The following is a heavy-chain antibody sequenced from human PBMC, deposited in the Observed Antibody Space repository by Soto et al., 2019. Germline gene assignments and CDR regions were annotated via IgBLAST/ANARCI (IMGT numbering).Heavy chain of an antibody. CDR1: GFTFSAFP. V-gene: IGHV3-73*02. CDR3: ARQSPESYTKNTCCDT. J-gene: IGHJ5*02. CDR2: VRSRVRGHAI. Sequence: EMQLMESGGALVRPGGSLQLSCRASGFTFSAFPIHWVRQASGKGLEWVGRVRSRVRGHAIAYAASVTGRFTISRDDSHNTPSLHMTSVNIENTAVSYCARQSPESYTKNTCCDTWGPGTLVTVSS. D-gene: IGHD1-26*01.